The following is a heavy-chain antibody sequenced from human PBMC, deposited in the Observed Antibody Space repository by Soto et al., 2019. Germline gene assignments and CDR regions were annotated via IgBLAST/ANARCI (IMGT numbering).Heavy chain of an antibody. CDR2: ITWNSGGK. Sequence: EVQLVESGGGLVQPGRSLRLSCAASGFTFDDYAMNWVRQAPGKGLEWVSGITWNSGGKFYADSVKGRFTISRDNAKNSLYLQMNSLRVEDTALYVCAKGAEYGVVLMSAFDFLGQGTLVTVSS. V-gene: IGHV3-9*01. CDR3: AKGAEYGVVLMSAFDF. CDR1: GFTFDDYA. D-gene: IGHD3-3*01. J-gene: IGHJ4*02.